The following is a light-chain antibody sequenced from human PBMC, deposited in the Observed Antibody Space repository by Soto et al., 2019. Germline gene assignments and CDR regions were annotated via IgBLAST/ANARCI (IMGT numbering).Light chain of an antibody. V-gene: IGLV2-11*01. J-gene: IGLJ1*01. CDR2: DVS. Sequence: QSALTRPRSVSGSPGQSVTISCTGTSSDAGGYNYVSWYQQHPGKAPKLMIYDVSKRPSGVPDRFSGSKSGNTASLTISGLQAEDEAHYYCCSYAGSYSYVFGTGTKLTVL. CDR1: SSDAGGYNY. CDR3: CSYAGSYSYV.